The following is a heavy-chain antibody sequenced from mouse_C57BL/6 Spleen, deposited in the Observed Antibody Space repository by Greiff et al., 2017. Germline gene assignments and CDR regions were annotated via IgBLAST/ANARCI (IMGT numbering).Heavy chain of an antibody. Sequence: EVKLVESGEGLVKPGGSLKLSCAASGFTFSSYAMSWVRQTPETRLEWVAYISSGGDYIYYADTVKGRFTISRDNARNTLYLQMSSLKSEDTAMYYCTRDTAQATETWFAYWGQGTLVTVSA. CDR1: GFTFSSYA. V-gene: IGHV5-9-1*02. D-gene: IGHD3-2*02. CDR3: TRDTAQATETWFAY. J-gene: IGHJ3*01. CDR2: ISSGGDYI.